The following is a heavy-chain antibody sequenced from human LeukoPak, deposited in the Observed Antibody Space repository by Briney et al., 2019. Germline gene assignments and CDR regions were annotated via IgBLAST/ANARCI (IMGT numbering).Heavy chain of an antibody. J-gene: IGHJ4*02. CDR3: AKYYGSGSYSPYYFDY. D-gene: IGHD3-10*01. V-gene: IGHV3-23*01. CDR1: GFTFSSYA. Sequence: PGGSLRLSCAASGFTFSSYAMSWVRQAPGKGLEWVSAISGSGGSTYYADSVKGRFAISRDNSKNTLYLQMNSLRAEDTAVYYCAKYYGSGSYSPYYFDYWGQGTLVTVSS. CDR2: ISGSGGST.